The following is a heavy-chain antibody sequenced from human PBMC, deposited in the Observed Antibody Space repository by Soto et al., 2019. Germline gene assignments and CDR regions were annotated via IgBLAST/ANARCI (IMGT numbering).Heavy chain of an antibody. J-gene: IGHJ4*02. Sequence: SETLSLTCAVYGGSFSGYYWSWIRQPPGKGLEWVGEINHSGSTNYNPSLKSRVTISVDTSKNQFSLKLTSVTAADTAVYYCARVQSSDYDRAFDSWGQGTLVTVSS. V-gene: IGHV4-34*01. CDR2: INHSGST. CDR1: GGSFSGYY. CDR3: ARVQSSDYDRAFDS. D-gene: IGHD3-16*01.